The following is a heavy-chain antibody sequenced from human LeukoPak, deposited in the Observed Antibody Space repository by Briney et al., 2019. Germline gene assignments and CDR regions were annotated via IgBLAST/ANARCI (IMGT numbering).Heavy chain of an antibody. CDR1: GGSISSSSYY. J-gene: IGHJ4*02. CDR3: ARDPSWYYYDL. CDR2: IYTSGST. D-gene: IGHD2-15*01. V-gene: IGHV4-39*07. Sequence: SETLSLTCTVSGGSISSSSYYWGWIRQPPGKGLEWIGRIYTSGSTNYNPSLKSRVTMSVDTSKNQFSLKLSSVTAADTAVYYCARDPSWYYYDLWGQGTLVTVSS.